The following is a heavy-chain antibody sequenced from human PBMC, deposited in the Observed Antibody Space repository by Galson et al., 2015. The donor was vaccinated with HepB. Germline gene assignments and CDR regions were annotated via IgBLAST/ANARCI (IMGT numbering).Heavy chain of an antibody. CDR2: IIPIFGTA. J-gene: IGHJ6*02. CDR3: ATITWYSSDPRYYYYYGMDV. Sequence: SVKVSCKASGYTFTSYDINWVRQAPGQGLEWMGGIIPIFGTANYAQKFQGRVTITADESTSTAYMELSSLRSEDTAVYYCATITWYSSDPRYYYYYGMDVWGQGTTVTVSS. D-gene: IGHD6-25*01. V-gene: IGHV1-69*13. CDR1: GYTFTSYD.